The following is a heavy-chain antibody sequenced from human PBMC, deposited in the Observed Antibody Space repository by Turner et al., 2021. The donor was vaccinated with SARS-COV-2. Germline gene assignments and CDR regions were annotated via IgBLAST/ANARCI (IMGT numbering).Heavy chain of an antibody. Sequence: QVQLVQSGAEVKTPGASVKVSCKTSGYTFTNYYIHWVRQAPGQGLEWMGWVNPNSGGTNYALKFQGRVTMTSDTPITTAYMELSSLRSDDTAVYYCAKVVLQGIPNFDYWGQGTLVTVSS. D-gene: IGHD6-13*01. CDR2: VNPNSGGT. J-gene: IGHJ4*02. CDR3: AKVVLQGIPNFDY. CDR1: GYTFTNYY. V-gene: IGHV1-2*02.